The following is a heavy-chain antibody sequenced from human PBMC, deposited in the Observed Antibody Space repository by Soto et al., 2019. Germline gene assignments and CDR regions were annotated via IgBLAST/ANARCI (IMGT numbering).Heavy chain of an antibody. CDR1: GYTFTSYY. V-gene: IGHV1-46*01. D-gene: IGHD5-12*01. CDR3: AREISSRDGYNYDAFDI. CDR2: INPSGGST. J-gene: IGHJ3*02. Sequence: GASVKVSCKASGYTFTSYYMHWVRQAPGQGLEWMGIINPSGGSTSYAQKFQGRVTMTRDTSTSTVYMELSSLRSEDTAVYYCAREISSRDGYNYDAFDIWGQGTMVTVSS.